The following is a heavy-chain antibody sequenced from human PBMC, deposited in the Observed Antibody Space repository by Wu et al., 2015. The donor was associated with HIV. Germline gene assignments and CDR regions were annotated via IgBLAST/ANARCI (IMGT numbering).Heavy chain of an antibody. Sequence: QVQLVQSGAEVERSLGSSVRVSCKASGGTFSTYAINWVRQAPGQGLEWMGRIVPLFDAPNYAQRFHDRLAITADGSTPTAYMELRNLRSEDTAVYFCTRSSFAGSSDTWYSFDKWGQGTLVTVSS. V-gene: IGHV1-69*13. CDR2: IVPLFDAP. D-gene: IGHD6-13*01. CDR1: GGTFSTYA. J-gene: IGHJ4*02. CDR3: TRSSFAGSSDTWYSFDK.